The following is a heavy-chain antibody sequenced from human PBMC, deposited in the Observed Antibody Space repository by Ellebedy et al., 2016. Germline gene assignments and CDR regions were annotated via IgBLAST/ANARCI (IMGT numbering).Heavy chain of an antibody. CDR3: ATNYRAKYSSGWYYFDD. J-gene: IGHJ4*02. Sequence: SETLSLXXTVSGGSISSSSYYWGWIRQPPGKGLEWIGSIYYSGSTYYNPSLKSRVTISVDTSKNQFSLKLSSVTAADTAVYYCATNYRAKYSSGWYYFDDWGQGTLVTVSS. CDR1: GGSISSSSYY. V-gene: IGHV4-39*01. D-gene: IGHD6-19*01. CDR2: IYYSGST.